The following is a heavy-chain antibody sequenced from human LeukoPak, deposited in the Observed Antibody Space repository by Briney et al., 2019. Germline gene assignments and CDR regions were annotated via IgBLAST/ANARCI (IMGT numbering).Heavy chain of an antibody. Sequence: SETLSLTCAVYGGSFSGYYWSWIRQPPGKGLEWIGEINHSGSTNYNPSLKSRVTISVDTSKNQFSLKLSSVTAADTAVYYCARGNLYCSSTSCYEPWFDPWGQGTLVTASS. J-gene: IGHJ5*02. V-gene: IGHV4-34*01. CDR1: GGSFSGYY. CDR2: INHSGST. D-gene: IGHD2-2*01. CDR3: ARGNLYCSSTSCYEPWFDP.